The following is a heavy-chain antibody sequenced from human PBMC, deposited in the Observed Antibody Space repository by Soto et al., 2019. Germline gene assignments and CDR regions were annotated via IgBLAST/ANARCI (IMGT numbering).Heavy chain of an antibody. V-gene: IGHV3-21*02. D-gene: IGHD3-22*01. J-gene: IGHJ3*02. CDR1: GFTFSDYA. Sequence: EVQLLESGGGLVQPGGSLRLSCAASGFTFSDYAMTWVRQAPGKGLEWVSSISSSSSYIYYADSVKGRFTISRDNAKNSLYLQMNSLRAEDTAVYYCARDHRYYYDSSGYYGLDAFDIWGQGTMVTVSS. CDR2: ISSSSSYI. CDR3: ARDHRYYYDSSGYYGLDAFDI.